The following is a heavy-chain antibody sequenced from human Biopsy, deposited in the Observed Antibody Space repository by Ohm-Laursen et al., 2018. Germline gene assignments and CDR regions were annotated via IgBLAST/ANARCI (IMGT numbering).Heavy chain of an antibody. CDR1: GYTFTSYY. J-gene: IGHJ3*02. CDR3: ARDRMVTIITLVRADTFDI. D-gene: IGHD3-10*01. V-gene: IGHV1-2*02. CDR2: VNTNSGAT. Sequence: ASVKVSCKASGYTFTSYYMHWVRQAPGQGLEWMGWVNTNSGATNYAQKFQGRVTMTSDTSISTAYIELRRLISDDTAVYFCARDRMVTIITLVRADTFDIWGQGTLVSVSS.